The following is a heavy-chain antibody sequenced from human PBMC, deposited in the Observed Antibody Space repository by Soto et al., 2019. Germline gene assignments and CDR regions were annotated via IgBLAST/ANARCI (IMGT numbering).Heavy chain of an antibody. CDR3: ASDRGYDGHDYYYKAMDV. V-gene: IGHV3-21*01. CDR2: IRGFSPYT. CDR1: GFTFRSYT. J-gene: IGHJ6*02. D-gene: IGHD2-15*01. Sequence: GSLRLSCVASGFTFRSYTMNWVRQAPGKGLEWVSAIRGFSPYTVYADSVKGRFTISRDNAKNSLYLQMNSRRAEDTSFYYCASDRGYDGHDYYYKAMDVWGQGTMV.